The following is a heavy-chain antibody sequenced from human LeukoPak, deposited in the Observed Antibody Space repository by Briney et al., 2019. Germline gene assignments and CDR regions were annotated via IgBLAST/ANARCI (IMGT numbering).Heavy chain of an antibody. Sequence: PSQTLSLTCTVSGGSISSGDYYWSWIRQPPGKGLEWIGYIYYSGSTYYNPSLKSRVTISVDTSKNQFSLKLSSVTAADTAVYYCAREAALQGGSYGDYPANWGQGTLVTVSS. J-gene: IGHJ4*02. V-gene: IGHV4-30-4*01. D-gene: IGHD4-17*01. CDR1: GGSISSGDYY. CDR2: IYYSGST. CDR3: AREAALQGGSYGDYPAN.